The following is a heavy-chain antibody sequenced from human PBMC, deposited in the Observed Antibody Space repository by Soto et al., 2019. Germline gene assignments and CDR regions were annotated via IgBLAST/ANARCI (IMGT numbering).Heavy chain of an antibody. CDR3: ARGGRYYDFWSGYYEHAFDI. V-gene: IGHV4-59*01. J-gene: IGHJ3*02. CDR1: GGSISSYY. Sequence: SETLSLTCTVSGGSISSYYWSWIRQPPGKGLEWIGYIYYSGSTNYNPSLKSRVTISVDTSKNQFSLKLSSVTAADTAVYYCARGGRYYDFWSGYYEHAFDIWGQGTMVTVSS. CDR2: IYYSGST. D-gene: IGHD3-3*01.